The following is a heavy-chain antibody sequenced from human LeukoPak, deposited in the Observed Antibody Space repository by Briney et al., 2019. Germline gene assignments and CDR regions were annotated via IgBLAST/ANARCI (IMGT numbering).Heavy chain of an antibody. J-gene: IGHJ5*02. V-gene: IGHV1-18*01. CDR2: ISGYNGNT. D-gene: IGHD3-3*01. Sequence: ASVKVSCKASGYTFINYGISWVRQAPGQGLEWMGWISGYNGNTKYAQKLQGRVTMTTDTSTSTAYMELRSLRSDDTAVYYCARQGTYYDFWSGSTDNWFDPWGQGTLVTVSS. CDR1: GYTFINYG. CDR3: ARQGTYYDFWSGSTDNWFDP.